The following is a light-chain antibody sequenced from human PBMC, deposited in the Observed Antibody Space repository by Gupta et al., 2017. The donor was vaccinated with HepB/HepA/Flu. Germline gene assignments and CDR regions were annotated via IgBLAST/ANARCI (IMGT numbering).Light chain of an antibody. J-gene: IGKJ3*01. CDR2: TAS. CDR1: QAISSW. Sequence: DIQMTQSPSSVSASVGDRITITCRASQAISSWLAWYQQKPGKAPKLLIYTASSLQSGVPSRFSGNGSGTDFTLTISSLQPEDFAIYYCQQAHSFPFTFGPGTKVDFQ. CDR3: QQAHSFPFT. V-gene: IGKV1-12*01.